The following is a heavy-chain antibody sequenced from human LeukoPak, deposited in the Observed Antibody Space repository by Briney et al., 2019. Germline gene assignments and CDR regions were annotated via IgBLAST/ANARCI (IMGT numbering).Heavy chain of an antibody. CDR1: GYTFTGYY. CDR2: INPNSGGT. D-gene: IGHD3-9*01. Sequence: ASVKVSCKASGYTFTGYYMHWVRQAPGQGLEWMGWINPNSGGTNYAQKFQGRVTMTRDTSISTAYMELSRLRSDDTAVYYCARDPDYDILTGYSPLDYWGREPWSPSPQ. J-gene: IGHJ4*02. V-gene: IGHV1-2*02. CDR3: ARDPDYDILTGYSPLDY.